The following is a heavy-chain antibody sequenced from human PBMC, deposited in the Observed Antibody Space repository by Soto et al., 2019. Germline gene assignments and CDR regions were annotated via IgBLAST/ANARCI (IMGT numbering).Heavy chain of an antibody. Sequence: SVKVSCKASGGTFSSYAISWVRQAPGQGLEWMGGIIPIFGTANYAQKFQGRVTITADESTSTAYMELSSLRSEDTAVYYCARDRAALSNYYYYGMDVWGQGTTVTVSS. J-gene: IGHJ6*02. CDR1: GGTFSSYA. D-gene: IGHD2-15*01. CDR2: IIPIFGTA. CDR3: ARDRAALSNYYYYGMDV. V-gene: IGHV1-69*13.